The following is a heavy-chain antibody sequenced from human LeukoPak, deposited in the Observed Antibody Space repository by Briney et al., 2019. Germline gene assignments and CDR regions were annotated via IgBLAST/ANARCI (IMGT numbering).Heavy chain of an antibody. D-gene: IGHD2-21*02. CDR2: INTNTGNP. J-gene: IGHJ5*02. V-gene: IGHV7-4-1*02. Sequence: ASVTVSCKASGYTFTSYAMNWVRQAPGQGLEWMGWINTNTGNPTYAQGFTGRFVFSLDTSVSTAYLQISSLKAENTAVYYCARDLVVVTAIPQAFDPWGQGTLVTVSS. CDR1: GYTFTSYA. CDR3: ARDLVVVTAIPQAFDP.